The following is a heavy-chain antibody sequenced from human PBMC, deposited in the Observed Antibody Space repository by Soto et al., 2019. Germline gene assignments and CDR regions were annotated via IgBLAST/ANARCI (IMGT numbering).Heavy chain of an antibody. CDR1: GYTFTYYW. CDR2: VYPSDSDA. Sequence: GESLKISCKGSGYTFTYYWIGWVRQRPGKGLEWMGIVYPSDSDARYTPSFQGRVTISADRSIHTAYPQWSRLEASDTAIYYCARCVFLTRIGFYIDYWGLGTLVT. CDR3: ARCVFLTRIGFYIDY. D-gene: IGHD3-9*01. J-gene: IGHJ4*02. V-gene: IGHV5-51*01.